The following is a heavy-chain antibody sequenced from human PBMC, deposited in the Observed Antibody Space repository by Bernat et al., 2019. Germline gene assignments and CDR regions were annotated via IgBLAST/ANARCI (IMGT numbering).Heavy chain of an antibody. CDR2: IDPSDSYT. J-gene: IGHJ6*03. V-gene: IGHV5-10-1*03. D-gene: IGHD3-3*01. Sequence: EVQLVQSGAEVKKPGESLRISCKGSGYSFTSYWISWVCQMPGKGLEWMGRIDPSDSYTNYSPSFQGHVTISADKSISPAYLQWSSLKASDTAMYYCARHGRAWDTIFGVVNTYYYYYYMDVWGKGTTVTVSS. CDR3: ARHGRAWDTIFGVVNTYYYYYYMDV. CDR1: GYSFTSYW.